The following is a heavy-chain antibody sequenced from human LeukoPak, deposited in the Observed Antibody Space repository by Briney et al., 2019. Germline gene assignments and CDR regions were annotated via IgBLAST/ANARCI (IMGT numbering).Heavy chain of an antibody. V-gene: IGHV4-39*07. J-gene: IGHJ4*02. Sequence: SETLSLTCTVSGGSISSSSYYWGWIRQPPGKGLEWIGSIYYNGGTYYNPSLESRVTMSVDMSENHISLRLTSVTAADTAVYYCAREGGPYRPLDYSGQGTLVTISS. CDR2: IYYNGGT. CDR3: AREGGPYRPLDY. CDR1: GGSISSSSYY.